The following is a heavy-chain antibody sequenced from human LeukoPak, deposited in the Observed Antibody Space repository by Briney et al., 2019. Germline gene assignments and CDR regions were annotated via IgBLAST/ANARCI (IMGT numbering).Heavy chain of an antibody. D-gene: IGHD3-22*01. CDR1: GYTFTSYY. CDR3: ARKGYDSSGYYYYYMDV. V-gene: IGHV1-46*01. Sequence: GASVKVSCKASGYTFTSYYMHWVRQAPGQGLEWMGIINPSGGSTSYAQKFQGRVTMTRDMSTSTVYMELSSLRSEDTAVYYCARKGYDSSGYYYYYMDVWGKGTTVTVSS. CDR2: INPSGGST. J-gene: IGHJ6*03.